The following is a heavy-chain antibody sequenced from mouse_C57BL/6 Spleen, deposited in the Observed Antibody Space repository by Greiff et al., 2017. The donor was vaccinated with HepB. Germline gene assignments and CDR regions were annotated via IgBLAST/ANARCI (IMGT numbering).Heavy chain of an antibody. J-gene: IGHJ3*01. CDR2: IDPENGDT. D-gene: IGHD2-4*01. Sequence: DVQLQESGAELVRPGASVKLSCTASGFNIKDDYMHWVKQRPEQGLEWIGWIDPENGDTEYASKFQGKATITADTSSNTAYLQLSSLTSEDTAVYYCTTYDYDRVFAYWGQGTLVTVSA. CDR1: GFNIKDDY. V-gene: IGHV14-4*01. CDR3: TTYDYDRVFAY.